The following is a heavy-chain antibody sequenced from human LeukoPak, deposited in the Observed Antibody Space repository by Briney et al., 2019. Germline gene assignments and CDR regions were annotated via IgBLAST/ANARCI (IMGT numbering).Heavy chain of an antibody. CDR2: IYTSGST. V-gene: IGHV4-4*07. CDR3: ARVGTDFGVVIGYYFDY. Sequence: SETLSLTCTVSGGSISSYYWSWIRQPAGKGLELIGRIYTSGSTNYNPSLKSRVTMSVDTSKNQFSLKLSSVTAADTAVYYCARVGTDFGVVIGYYFDYWGQGTLVTVSS. J-gene: IGHJ4*02. CDR1: GGSISSYY. D-gene: IGHD3-3*01.